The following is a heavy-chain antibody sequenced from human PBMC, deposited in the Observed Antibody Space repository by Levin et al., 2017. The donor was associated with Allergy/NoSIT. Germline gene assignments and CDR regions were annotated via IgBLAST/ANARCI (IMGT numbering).Heavy chain of an antibody. CDR1: GFTVSNPY. D-gene: IGHD3-16*01. CDR2: IFSGGNI. V-gene: IGHV3-66*01. Sequence: GESLKISCVISGFTVSNPYMNWVRQAPGKGLEWVSIIFSGGNIYYGDSVKGRFTTSRDNSKNTMYLQMDSLRGEDTAVDYCARGGDGMEGWGQGTTVTVSS. CDR3: ARGGDGMEG. J-gene: IGHJ6*02.